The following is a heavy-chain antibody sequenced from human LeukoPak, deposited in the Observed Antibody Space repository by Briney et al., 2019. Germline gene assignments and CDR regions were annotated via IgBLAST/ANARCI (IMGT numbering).Heavy chain of an antibody. CDR2: IGGSGGST. Sequence: GGSLTLSCAVSGVSFSDYAMNWVRLAPGTGLQWVSSIGGSGGSTYYADSVKGRFSISRDNSKNTLSLQMNSLRAEDTALYYCVKGGQRYDFWRFDYWGQGTVVTVSS. V-gene: IGHV3-23*01. J-gene: IGHJ4*02. CDR1: GVSFSDYA. CDR3: VKGGQRYDFWRFDY. D-gene: IGHD3-3*01.